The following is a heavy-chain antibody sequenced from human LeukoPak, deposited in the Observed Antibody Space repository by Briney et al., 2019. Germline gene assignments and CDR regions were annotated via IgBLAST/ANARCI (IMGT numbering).Heavy chain of an antibody. Sequence: ASVKVSCKASGYTFTGYYMHWVRQAPGQGLEWMGWINPNSGGTNYAQKFQGWVTMTRDTSISAAYMELSRLRSDDTAVYYCARLFGRDPYYFDYWGQGTLVTVSS. CDR2: INPNSGGT. D-gene: IGHD5-24*01. V-gene: IGHV1-2*04. CDR3: ARLFGRDPYYFDY. J-gene: IGHJ4*02. CDR1: GYTFTGYY.